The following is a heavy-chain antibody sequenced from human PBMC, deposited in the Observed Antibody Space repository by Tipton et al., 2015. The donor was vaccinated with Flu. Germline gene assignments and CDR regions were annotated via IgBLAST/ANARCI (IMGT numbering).Heavy chain of an antibody. CDR2: MNPNNGNA. V-gene: IGHV1-8*01. Sequence: QVQLVQSGAEVKKSGASVKVSCKASGYTFTSYDIIWVRQATGQGLEYMGWMNPNNGNAGYAEKFLGRITMTGDTSISTAYMELSSLISEDTAVYYCAKSQNLSSRYYGIDVWGQGTTVTVSS. D-gene: IGHD3-16*02. CDR3: AKSQNLSSRYYGIDV. J-gene: IGHJ6*02. CDR1: GYTFTSYD.